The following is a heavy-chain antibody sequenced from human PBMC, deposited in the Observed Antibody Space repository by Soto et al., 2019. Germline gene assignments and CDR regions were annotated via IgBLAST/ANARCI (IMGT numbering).Heavy chain of an antibody. D-gene: IGHD6-19*01. CDR1: RITLISSF. J-gene: IGHJ4*02. CDR2: INGGGGGR. Sequence: PDGTLRLSYFPSRITLISSFMHRARHAPGKGLEWVANINGGGGGRYYVDSVEGRFSSSRDSAKDSLYLQMNRLRGEDTAVYYCARYFGGSRRYFFGYWGQGTLV. V-gene: IGHV3-7*03. CDR3: ARYFGGSRRYFFGY.